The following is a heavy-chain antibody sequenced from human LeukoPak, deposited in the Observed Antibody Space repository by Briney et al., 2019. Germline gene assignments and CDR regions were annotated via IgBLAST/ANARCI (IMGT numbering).Heavy chain of an antibody. CDR1: GFTFSSYG. CDR2: ISYDGSNK. CDR3: AKDGFDY. J-gene: IGHJ4*02. Sequence: GRSLRLSYAASGFTFSSYGMHWVRQAPGKGLEWVAVISYDGSNKYYADSVKGRFTISRDNSKNTLYLQMNSLRAEDTAMYYCAKDGFDYWGQGTLVTVSS. V-gene: IGHV3-30*18.